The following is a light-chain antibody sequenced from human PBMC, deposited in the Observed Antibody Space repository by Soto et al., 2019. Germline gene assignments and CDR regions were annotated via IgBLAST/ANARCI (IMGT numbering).Light chain of an antibody. CDR1: QPVTNY. CDR2: AAS. V-gene: IGKV1-39*01. Sequence: DIQMTQSPSSLSASVGDRVTITCRASQPVTNYLSWYQPKPGKAPTLLIYAASRLQSVVPSRFSAGGSGTEFTLSINSLLPEDFATYYCQQSYIAPWTFGQGTKVDIK. J-gene: IGKJ1*01. CDR3: QQSYIAPWT.